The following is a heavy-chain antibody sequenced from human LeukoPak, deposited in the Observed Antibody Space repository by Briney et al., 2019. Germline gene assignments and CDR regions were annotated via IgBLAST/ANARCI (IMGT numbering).Heavy chain of an antibody. Sequence: ASVKVSCKASGYTFTGYYMHWVRQAPGQGLEWMGWINPNSGGTNYAQKFLGRVTMTRDTSISTAYMELSRLRSDDTAVYYCATRSSSSGPYYFDYWGQGTLVTVSS. D-gene: IGHD6-6*01. CDR3: ATRSSSSGPYYFDY. J-gene: IGHJ4*02. V-gene: IGHV1-2*02. CDR1: GYTFTGYY. CDR2: INPNSGGT.